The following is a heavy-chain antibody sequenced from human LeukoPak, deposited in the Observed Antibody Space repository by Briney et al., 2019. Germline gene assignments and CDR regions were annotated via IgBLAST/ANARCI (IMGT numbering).Heavy chain of an antibody. D-gene: IGHD3-10*01. CDR1: GGSFSGYY. V-gene: IGHV4-34*01. CDR3: ARHLKRGVKNWFDP. Sequence: NHLATLSLSCAFDGGSFSGYYWCFIRQPPEKVLEWIGEINHSGSTNYNPSLKSRVTISVDTSKNQFSLKLSSLTAADTAVYYCARHLKRGVKNWFDPCGQGTLVTVPS. CDR2: INHSGST. J-gene: IGHJ5*02.